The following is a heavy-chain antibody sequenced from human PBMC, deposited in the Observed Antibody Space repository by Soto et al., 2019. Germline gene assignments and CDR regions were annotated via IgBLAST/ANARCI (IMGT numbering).Heavy chain of an antibody. V-gene: IGHV1-18*01. D-gene: IGHD4-17*01. CDR3: ARPMVTTDYYYYYGMDV. CDR2: ISAYNGNT. CDR1: GYTFTNFG. J-gene: IGHJ6*02. Sequence: ASVKVSCKASGYTFTNFGISWVRQAPGQGLEWMGWISAYNGNTNYAQNFQGRVTMTTDTSTSTAYMELRSLRSDDTAVYYCARPMVTTDYYYYYGMDVWGQGTTVTVSS.